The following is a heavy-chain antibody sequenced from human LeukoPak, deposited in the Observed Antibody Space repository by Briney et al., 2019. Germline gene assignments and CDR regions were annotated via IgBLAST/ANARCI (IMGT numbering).Heavy chain of an antibody. CDR3: ARVVYYYDSSGYYYFDY. CDR1: GGSIISYY. V-gene: IGHV4-59*01. J-gene: IGHJ4*02. CDR2: IYSSGST. Sequence: SETLSLTCSVSGGSIISYYWSWSRQPPRKRLEWIGYIYSSGSTNYTPSLKSRVTISVDTSKNQFSLKLSSVTAADTAVYYCARVVYYYDSSGYYYFDYWGQGTLVTVSS. D-gene: IGHD3-22*01.